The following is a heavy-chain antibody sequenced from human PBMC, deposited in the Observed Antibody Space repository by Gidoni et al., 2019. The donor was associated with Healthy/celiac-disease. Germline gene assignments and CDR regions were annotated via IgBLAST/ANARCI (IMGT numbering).Heavy chain of an antibody. Sequence: EVQLLESGGGLVQPGGSLRLSCAASGFTFSSYAMSWVRQAPGKGLEWVSAISGSGGSTYYADSVKGRFTISRDNSKNTLYLQMNSLRAEDTAVYYCARAYGGDYYYYYMDVWGKGTTVTVSS. CDR3: ARAYGGDYYYYYMDV. V-gene: IGHV3-23*01. CDR1: GFTFSSYA. CDR2: ISGSGGST. J-gene: IGHJ6*03. D-gene: IGHD2-21*01.